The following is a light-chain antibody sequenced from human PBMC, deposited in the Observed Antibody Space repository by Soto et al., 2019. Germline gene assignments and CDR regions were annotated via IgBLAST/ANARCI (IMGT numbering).Light chain of an antibody. CDR3: HQRQSWPRT. CDR2: QTS. Sequence: EIVLTQSQATLSSFPGDRVTLSCRASQYINTRLAWYQHRPGQAPILLIYQTSIRAAGIPARFSGSGSGTDGTLTISDVQTEDGALYYCHQRQSWPRTFGQGTKVDIK. CDR1: QYINTR. J-gene: IGKJ1*01. V-gene: IGKV3D-11*03.